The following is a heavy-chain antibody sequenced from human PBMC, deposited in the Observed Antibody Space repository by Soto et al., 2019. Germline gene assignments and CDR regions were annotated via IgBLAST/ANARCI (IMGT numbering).Heavy chain of an antibody. CDR1: GGSFSGYY. CDR3: ARVRGIVVVPAAIHPLHYSYYMDV. Sequence: PSETLSLTCAVYGGSFSGYYWSWIRQPPGKGLEWIGEINHSGSTNYNPSLKSRVTISVDTSKNQFSLKLSSVTAADTAVYYCARVRGIVVVPAAIHPLHYSYYMDVWGKGTTVTVSS. V-gene: IGHV4-34*01. CDR2: INHSGST. J-gene: IGHJ6*03. D-gene: IGHD2-2*01.